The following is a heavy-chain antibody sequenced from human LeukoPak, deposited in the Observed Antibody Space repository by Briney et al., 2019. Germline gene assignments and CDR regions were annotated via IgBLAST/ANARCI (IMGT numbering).Heavy chain of an antibody. D-gene: IGHD2-21*02. J-gene: IGHJ4*02. Sequence: GSLRLSWAPSGFTFSTSWMSWVRQAPGKGLEWVANIKQDGSERYYVGSVKGRFTISRDNAKNSLYLQMNSLRAEDTAVYYCARHDFASPFDYWGQGILVTVSS. CDR1: GFTFSTSW. V-gene: IGHV3-7*01. CDR2: IKQDGSER. CDR3: ARHDFASPFDY.